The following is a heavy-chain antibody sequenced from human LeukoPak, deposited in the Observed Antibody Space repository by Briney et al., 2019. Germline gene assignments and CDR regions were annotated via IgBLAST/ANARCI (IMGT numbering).Heavy chain of an antibody. CDR1: GYTFSSYY. CDR2: INPSGGST. J-gene: IGHJ4*02. CDR3: ARDPRYCSSTSCLGRFDY. D-gene: IGHD2-2*01. V-gene: IGHV1-46*01. Sequence: GASVKVSCKASGYTFSSYYMHWVRQAPGQGLEWMGIINPSGGSTSYAQKFQGRVTMTRDTSTSTVYMELSSLRSEDTAVYFCARDPRYCSSTSCLGRFDYWGQGTLVTVSS.